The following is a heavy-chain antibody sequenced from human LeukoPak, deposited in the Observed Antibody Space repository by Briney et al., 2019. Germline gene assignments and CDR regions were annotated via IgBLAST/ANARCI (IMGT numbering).Heavy chain of an antibody. CDR1: GFTFSGSA. CDR2: IRSKANSYAT. V-gene: IGHV3-73*01. CDR3: TRLLPTYDYVWGSYRPSNDP. D-gene: IGHD3-16*02. Sequence: GRSLRLSCAASGFTFSGSAMHWVRQASGKGLEWVGRIRSKANSYATAYAASVKGRFTISRDDSKNTAYLQMNSLKTEDTAVYYCTRLLPTYDYVWGSYRPSNDPWGQGTLVTVSS. J-gene: IGHJ5*02.